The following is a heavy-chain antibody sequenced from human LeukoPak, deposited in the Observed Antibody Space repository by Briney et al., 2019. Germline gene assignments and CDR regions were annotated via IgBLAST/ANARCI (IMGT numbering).Heavy chain of an antibody. Sequence: PGGSLRLSCADSGFTFSSYWMSWVRQAPGKGLEWVANIKQDGSEKYYVDSVKGRFTISRDNAKNSLYLQMNSLRAEDTAVYYCARDERFGELLWGYYYGMDVWGQGTTVTVSS. V-gene: IGHV3-7*01. J-gene: IGHJ6*02. CDR1: GFTFSSYW. CDR2: IKQDGSEK. CDR3: ARDERFGELLWGYYYGMDV. D-gene: IGHD3-10*01.